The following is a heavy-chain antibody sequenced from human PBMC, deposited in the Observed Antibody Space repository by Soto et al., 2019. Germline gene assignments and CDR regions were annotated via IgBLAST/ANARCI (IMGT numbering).Heavy chain of an antibody. D-gene: IGHD3-3*02. Sequence: QVQLVESGGGVVQPGRSLRLSCAASGFTFTSYAMHWVRQAPGKGLEWVATLSYDGRNKYYADSVKGRFTISRDNSKNTLYLQMDSLRSHDTALYYCARAVSRDGFKLAFDYWGQGTLVTVSS. CDR1: GFTFTSYA. J-gene: IGHJ4*02. CDR2: LSYDGRNK. CDR3: ARAVSRDGFKLAFDY. V-gene: IGHV3-30*04.